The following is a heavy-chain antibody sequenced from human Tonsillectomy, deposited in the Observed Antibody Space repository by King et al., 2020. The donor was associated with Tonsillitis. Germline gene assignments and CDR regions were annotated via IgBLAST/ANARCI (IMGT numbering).Heavy chain of an antibody. CDR1: GFTFSNYA. Sequence: VQLVESGGGLVQPGGSLRVSCAAFGFTFSNYALTWVRQAPGKGLEWVSAISGSGDSTYYADSVKGRFTISRDNSKNTLYLQMNSLRAGDTAIYYCAKAGRGRGFTGGVDDYHGMDVWGQGTTVTVSS. D-gene: IGHD5-12*01. V-gene: IGHV3-23*04. J-gene: IGHJ6*02. CDR2: ISGSGDST. CDR3: AKAGRGRGFTGGVDDYHGMDV.